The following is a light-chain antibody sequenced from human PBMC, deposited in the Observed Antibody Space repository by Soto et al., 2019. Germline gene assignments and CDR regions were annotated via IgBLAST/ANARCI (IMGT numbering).Light chain of an antibody. CDR3: QQYGGAPRT. V-gene: IGKV3-20*01. CDR2: DTS. J-gene: IGKJ1*01. CDR1: QTVTNNY. Sequence: EIVLTQSPGTLSLSPGERATLSCRASQTVTNNYLAWYQQRPGQAPRLLIYDTSSRATGIPDTFSGSGSGTEFTLTISRLEPEDSAMYYCQQYGGAPRTFGQGTKVDIK.